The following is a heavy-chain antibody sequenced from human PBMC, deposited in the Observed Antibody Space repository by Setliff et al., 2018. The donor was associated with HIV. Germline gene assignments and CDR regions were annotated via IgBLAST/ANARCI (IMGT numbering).Heavy chain of an antibody. CDR1: GFTFSTYA. CDR2: IKQDGREQ. Sequence: PGGSLRLSCAASGFTFSTYAMSWLRQAPGKGLEWVANIKQDGREQNYVDSVKGRFTISRDNAKNSLYLQMNSLTAEDTAVYYCAKVDNGHCTSASCRDFDYWGQGTLVTVSS. J-gene: IGHJ4*02. CDR3: AKVDNGHCTSASCRDFDY. V-gene: IGHV3-7*03. D-gene: IGHD2-2*03.